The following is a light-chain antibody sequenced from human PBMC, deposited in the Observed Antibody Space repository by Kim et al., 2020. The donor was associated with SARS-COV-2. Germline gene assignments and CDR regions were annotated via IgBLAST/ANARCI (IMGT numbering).Light chain of an antibody. Sequence: EIVMTQSPATLSVSPGERATLSCRASQSVSSNLAWYQQKPGQAPRLLIYGASTRATGIPARFSGSGSGTELTLSISSLQSEDFAVYYCQQYNNWPWTFGQGTKVDTK. V-gene: IGKV3-15*01. CDR3: QQYNNWPWT. CDR1: QSVSSN. J-gene: IGKJ1*01. CDR2: GAS.